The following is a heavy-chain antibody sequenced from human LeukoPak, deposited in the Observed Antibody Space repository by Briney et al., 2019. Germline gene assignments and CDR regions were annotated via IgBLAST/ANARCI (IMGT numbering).Heavy chain of an antibody. D-gene: IGHD4-11*01. CDR2: IYPGDYDT. CDR3: ARAPTSVSNPYYFDS. V-gene: IGHV5-51*01. CDR1: GYSFSNYW. J-gene: IGHJ4*02. Sequence: GESLKISCKGSGYSFSNYWIAWVRQMPGKGLECMGIIYPGDYDTRYSPSFRGQVTISVDKSIATAYLQWASLKASDTATYYCARAPTSVSNPYYFDSWGQGTLVTVSS.